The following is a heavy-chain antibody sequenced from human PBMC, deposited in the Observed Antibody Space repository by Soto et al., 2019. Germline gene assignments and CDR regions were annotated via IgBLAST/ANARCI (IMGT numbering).Heavy chain of an antibody. V-gene: IGHV4-39*01. CDR3: ARRGYDFWSGYPFDP. Sequence: SETLSLTCTVSGGSISSSSYYWGWIRQPPGKGLEWIGSIYYSGSTYYNPSLKSRVTISVDTSKNQFSLKLSSVTAADTAVYYCARRGYDFWSGYPFDPWGQGTLVTV. CDR2: IYYSGST. CDR1: GGSISSSSYY. J-gene: IGHJ5*02. D-gene: IGHD3-3*01.